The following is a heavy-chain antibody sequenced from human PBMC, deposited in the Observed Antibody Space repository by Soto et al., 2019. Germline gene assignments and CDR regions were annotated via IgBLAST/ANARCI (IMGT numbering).Heavy chain of an antibody. J-gene: IGHJ4*02. CDR2: ISYDGSNK. CDR3: ARGGEYQLLPPYFDY. V-gene: IGHV3-30-3*01. D-gene: IGHD2-2*01. Sequence: SLRLSCASSGFTFISYAMHWVRQAAGKGLEWVAVISYDGSNKYYADSVKGRFTISRDNSKNTLYLQMNSLRAEDTAVYYCARGGEYQLLPPYFDYWGQGTLVTVSS. CDR1: GFTFISYA.